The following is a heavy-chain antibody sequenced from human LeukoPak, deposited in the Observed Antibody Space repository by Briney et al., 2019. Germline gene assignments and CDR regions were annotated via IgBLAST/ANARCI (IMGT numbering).Heavy chain of an antibody. V-gene: IGHV1-24*01. D-gene: IGHD3-22*01. CDR1: GYTLTELS. CDR2: FDPEDDET. Sequence: ASVKVSCKVSGYTLTELSMHWVRQAPGKGLEWMGGFDPEDDETIYAQKFQGRVTMTEDTSTDTAYMELSSLRSEDTAVYYCATSMGARYYYDSSGYSTHFDYWGQGTLVTVSS. J-gene: IGHJ4*02. CDR3: ATSMGARYYYDSSGYSTHFDY.